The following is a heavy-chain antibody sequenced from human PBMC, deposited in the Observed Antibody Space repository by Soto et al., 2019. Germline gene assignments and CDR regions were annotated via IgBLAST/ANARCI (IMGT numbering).Heavy chain of an antibody. D-gene: IGHD5-18*01. J-gene: IGHJ4*02. CDR1: GFPFTNAW. CDR2: VLSKADGGET. Sequence: GGSLRLSCAASGFPFTNAWMSWVRQVPGKGLEWIARVLSKADGGETDYAAPVKDRFTISRDNSKNTLYLQMNSLRAEDTAVYYCAKLGGVTAMALGYWGQGTLVTVSS. V-gene: IGHV3-15*01. CDR3: AKLGGVTAMALGY.